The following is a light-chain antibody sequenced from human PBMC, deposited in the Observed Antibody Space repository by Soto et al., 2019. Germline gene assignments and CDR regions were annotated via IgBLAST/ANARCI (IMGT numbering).Light chain of an antibody. V-gene: IGLV1-44*01. J-gene: IGLJ1*01. CDR1: SSNIGSNT. CDR3: VTWDASLNVYV. CDR2: SNN. Sequence: QSVLTQPPPASGTPGQRVTISCSGSSSNIGSNTVNWYQHLPGTAPKLLIYSNNQRPSGVPDRLSGSKSGTSASLAISGLQSVDEADYYCVTWDASLNVYVFGTGTKVTVL.